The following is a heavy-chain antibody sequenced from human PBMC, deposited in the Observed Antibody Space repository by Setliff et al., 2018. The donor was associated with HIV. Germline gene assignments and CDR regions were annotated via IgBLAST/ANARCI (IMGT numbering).Heavy chain of an antibody. V-gene: IGHV1-18*01. D-gene: IGHD3-10*01. Sequence: ASVKVSCKASGGTFSSYAISWVRQAPGQGLEWMAWINVYNGDTNFAQKFQGRVTMSKDTSTETAYMELESLRSDDTAVYYCATDRTQTGISMVRGRIVDPARYPLDYWGQGTLVTVSS. CDR1: GGTFSSYA. J-gene: IGHJ4*02. CDR3: ATDRTQTGISMVRGRIVDPARYPLDY. CDR2: INVYNGDT.